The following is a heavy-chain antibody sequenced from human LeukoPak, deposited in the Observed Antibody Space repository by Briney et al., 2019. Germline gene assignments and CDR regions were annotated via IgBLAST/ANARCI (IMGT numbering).Heavy chain of an antibody. CDR2: IYTSGST. CDR3: ARFAKTIYGDYIDY. CDR1: GGSFSGYH. D-gene: IGHD4-17*01. J-gene: IGHJ4*02. Sequence: SETLSLTCAVSGGSFSGYHCSWIRQTPGQRLEWIGRIYTSGSTNYNPSLKSRVTISVDTSKNQFSLKLSSVTAADTAVYYCARFAKTIYGDYIDYWGQGTLVTVSS. V-gene: IGHV4-4*08.